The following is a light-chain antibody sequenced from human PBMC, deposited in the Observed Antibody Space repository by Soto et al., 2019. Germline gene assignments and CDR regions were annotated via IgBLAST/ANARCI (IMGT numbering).Light chain of an antibody. V-gene: IGKV1-39*01. CDR2: AAS. Sequence: DIQMTQSPSSLSASVGDRVTITCRASQSINGYLNWYQQKLGKAPNLLIYAASTLQSGVPSRFSGSGSGTDFTLTISCLQSEDFATYYCQQYYSFPRTFGQGTKVDIK. CDR1: QSINGY. CDR3: QQYYSFPRT. J-gene: IGKJ1*01.